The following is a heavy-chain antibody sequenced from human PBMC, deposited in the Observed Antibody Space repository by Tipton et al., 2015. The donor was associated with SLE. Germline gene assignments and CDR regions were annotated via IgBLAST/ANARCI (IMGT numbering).Heavy chain of an antibody. CDR1: EFTFSSYA. Sequence: SLRLSCVASEFTFSSYAMHWVRQAPGKGLEWVAVISYDGYDKYYADSVKGRFTISRDNSKNTLYLQMNSLRAEDTAVYYCAKDGRWLQMDYYSYYGMDVWGQGTTVTVSS. J-gene: IGHJ6*02. CDR2: ISYDGYDK. CDR3: AKDGRWLQMDYYSYYGMDV. D-gene: IGHD5-24*01. V-gene: IGHV3-30-3*01.